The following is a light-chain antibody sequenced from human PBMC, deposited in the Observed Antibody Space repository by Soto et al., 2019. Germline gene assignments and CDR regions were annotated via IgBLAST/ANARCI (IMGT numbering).Light chain of an antibody. CDR3: HQYRSSPQT. Sequence: EIVLAQSPGTLSLSPGERATLSCRASQFLSDSFIAWYQQRAGQVPRLLIYGVSNRAIGVPDRFRGSGSGTDFTLTISNLEPEDFAVYYCHQYRSSPQTFGQGTKV. V-gene: IGKV3-20*01. CDR2: GVS. CDR1: QFLSDSF. J-gene: IGKJ1*01.